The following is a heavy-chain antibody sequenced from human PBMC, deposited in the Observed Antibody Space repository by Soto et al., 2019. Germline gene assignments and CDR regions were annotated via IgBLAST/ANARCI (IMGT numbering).Heavy chain of an antibody. CDR3: ARLFPGWKHRGVIITGYPSDY. V-gene: IGHV4-39*01. CDR2: IYYSGST. D-gene: IGHD3-10*01. J-gene: IGHJ4*02. CDR1: GGSISSSSYY. Sequence: QLQLQESGPGLVKPSETLSLTCTVSGGSISSSSYYWGWIRQPPGKGLEWIGSIYYSGSTYYNPSRKSRVTISVDTAKNQFALKLSAVTAADTAVYYCARLFPGWKHRGVIITGYPSDYWGQGTLVTVSS.